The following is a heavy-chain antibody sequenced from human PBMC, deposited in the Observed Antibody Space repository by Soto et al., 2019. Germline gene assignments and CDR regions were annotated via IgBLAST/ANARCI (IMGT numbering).Heavy chain of an antibody. D-gene: IGHD6-19*01. V-gene: IGHV1-8*01. J-gene: IGHJ4*02. Sequence: QVQRVQSGAEVKKPGASVKVSCKASGYTFTRYDINWVRQATGQGLHWMGWMNPNSGNTGYAQTFQGIVTMTRNTSISTSYMELSSLRSEDTAVDYCARERTVAGNDYWGQGTLVTVSS. CDR3: ARERTVAGNDY. CDR2: MNPNSGNT. CDR1: GYTFTRYD.